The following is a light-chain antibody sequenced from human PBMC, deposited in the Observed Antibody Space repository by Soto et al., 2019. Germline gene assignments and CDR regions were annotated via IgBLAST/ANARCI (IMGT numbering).Light chain of an antibody. CDR3: CSYKSSSTLYV. V-gene: IGLV2-14*03. CDR2: DVT. CDR1: SSDIGAYNY. Sequence: QSVLTQPASVSGSPGQSITISCTGTSSDIGAYNYVSWYQQHPGKAPKLLIYDVTNRPAGISSRFSASKSGNTASLTISVLQAEDEADYYCCSYKSSSTLYVFGTGTKLTVL. J-gene: IGLJ1*01.